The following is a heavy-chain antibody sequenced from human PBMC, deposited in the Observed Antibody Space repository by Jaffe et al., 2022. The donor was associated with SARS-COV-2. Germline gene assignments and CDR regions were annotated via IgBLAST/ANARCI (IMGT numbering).Heavy chain of an antibody. V-gene: IGHV3-30-3*01. J-gene: IGHJ5*02. CDR2: ISYDGSNK. CDR1: GFTFSSYA. CDR3: ARDNGWSGYYTRSNWFDP. Sequence: QVQLVESGGGVVQPGRSLRLSCAASGFTFSSYAMHWVRQAPGKGLEWVAVISYDGSNKYYADSVKGRFTISRDNSKNTLYLQMNSLRAEDTAVYYCARDNGWSGYYTRSNWFDPWGQGTLVTVSS. D-gene: IGHD3-3*01.